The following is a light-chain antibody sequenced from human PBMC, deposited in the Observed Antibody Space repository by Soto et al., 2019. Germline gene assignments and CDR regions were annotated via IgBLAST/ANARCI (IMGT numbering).Light chain of an antibody. Sequence: EIVLTQSPGTLSLSPGERATLSCRASQSVSSSYLAWYQQKPGQAPRLLIYATSNRATGIPDRFSGSGSGAAFALTINRLEPGDFAVEQCQRYGYSSYIFGEGTNLEIK. CDR3: QRYGYSSYI. CDR2: ATS. V-gene: IGKV3-20*01. J-gene: IGKJ2*01. CDR1: QSVSSSY.